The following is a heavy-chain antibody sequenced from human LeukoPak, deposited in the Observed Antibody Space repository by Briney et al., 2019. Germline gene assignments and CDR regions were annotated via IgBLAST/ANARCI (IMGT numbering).Heavy chain of an antibody. CDR1: GFTFSSYG. CDR2: IRYDGSNK. J-gene: IGHJ6*02. V-gene: IGHV3-30*02. Sequence: PGGSLRLSCAASGFTFSSYGMHWVRQAPGGGLEWVAFIRYDGSNKYYADSVKGRSTISRDNSKNTLYLQMNSLRAEDTAVYYCATSPSPVGELPFGMDVWGQGTTVTVSS. D-gene: IGHD3-10*01. CDR3: ATSPSPVGELPFGMDV.